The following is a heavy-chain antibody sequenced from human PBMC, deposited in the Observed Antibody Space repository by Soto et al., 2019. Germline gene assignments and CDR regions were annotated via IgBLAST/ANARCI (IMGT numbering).Heavy chain of an antibody. CDR2: IRQRSESYTT. V-gene: IGHV3-72*01. Sequence: EVHLVESGGDLVQPGGSLRLSCAASGFTFSDRSMDWVRQSPGKGLEWVGGIRQRSESYTTDYAASVKGRFTISRNDSKNSLYLQMNSLQIEYTAMYYCAALLRQSNTFDYWGQGTLVTVSS. J-gene: IGHJ4*02. CDR1: GFTFSDRS. CDR3: AALLRQSNTFDY. D-gene: IGHD4-4*01.